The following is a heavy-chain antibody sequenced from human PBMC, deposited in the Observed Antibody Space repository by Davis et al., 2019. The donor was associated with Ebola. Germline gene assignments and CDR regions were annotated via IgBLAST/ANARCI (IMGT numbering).Heavy chain of an antibody. CDR3: GGSYDSSGYYSLDY. CDR2: IYYSGST. J-gene: IGHJ4*02. D-gene: IGHD3-22*01. Sequence: PSETLSLTCTVSGGSISSGGYYWSWIRQHPGKGLEWIGYIYYSGSTYYNPSLKSRVTISVDTSKNQFSLKLSSVTAADTAVYYCGGSYDSSGYYSLDYWGQGTLVTVSS. V-gene: IGHV4-31*03. CDR1: GGSISSGGYY.